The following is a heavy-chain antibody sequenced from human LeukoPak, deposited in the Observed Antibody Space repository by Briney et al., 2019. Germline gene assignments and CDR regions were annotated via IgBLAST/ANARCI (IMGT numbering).Heavy chain of an antibody. CDR1: GGSISSSSYY. CDR3: ARIRGYSYVNLDY. D-gene: IGHD5-18*01. J-gene: IGHJ4*02. CDR2: IYYTGST. Sequence: SETLSLTCTVSGGSISSSSYYWGWIRQPPGKGLEWIGCIYYTGSTYYNPSLKSRVTISVDTSKNQFSLKLSSVTAADTAVYYCARIRGYSYVNLDYWGQGTLVTVSS. V-gene: IGHV4-39*01.